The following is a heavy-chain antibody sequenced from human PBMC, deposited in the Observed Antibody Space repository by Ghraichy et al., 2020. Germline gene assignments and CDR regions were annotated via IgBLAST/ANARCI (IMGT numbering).Heavy chain of an antibody. CDR3: ARVRQLYDRSSDY. D-gene: IGHD3-22*01. CDR2: ISYDGSNK. V-gene: IGHV3-30*03. CDR1: GFTFSSYG. Sequence: GGSLRLSCAASGFTFSSYGMHWVRQAPGKGLEWVAVISYDGSNKYYADSVKGRFTISRDNSKNTLYLQMNSLRAEDTAVYYCARVRQLYDRSSDYWGQGTLVTVSS. J-gene: IGHJ4*02.